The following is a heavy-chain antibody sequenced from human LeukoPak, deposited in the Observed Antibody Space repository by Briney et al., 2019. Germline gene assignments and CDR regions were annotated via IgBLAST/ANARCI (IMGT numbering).Heavy chain of an antibody. J-gene: IGHJ4*02. V-gene: IGHV3-20*04. D-gene: IGHD3-10*01. Sequence: GGSLRLSCAASGFTFDDYGMSWVRQAPGKGLEWVSGINWNGGRIGYADSVKGRFTISRDNAKKSLYVQMNSLRAEDTALYYCAREYYGSGSYYNVGYWGQGTLVTVSS. CDR2: INWNGGRI. CDR3: AREYYGSGSYYNVGY. CDR1: GFTFDDYG.